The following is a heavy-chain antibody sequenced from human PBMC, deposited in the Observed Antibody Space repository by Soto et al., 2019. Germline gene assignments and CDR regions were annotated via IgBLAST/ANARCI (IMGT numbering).Heavy chain of an antibody. CDR1: GFSLSSSGVG. CDR2: IYWDDDK. D-gene: IGHD3-10*02. Sequence: QITLKESGPTLVKPTQTLTLTCSFSGFSLSSSGVGVGWIRQPPGKALEWLALIYWDDDKRYSPSLKGRLTITKDTSKNQVILTMTNMGPVDTATYFCVHADYYFGRESSLYYWYFDLWGRGTLVTVSS. V-gene: IGHV2-5*02. CDR3: VHADYYFGRESSLYYWYFDL. J-gene: IGHJ2*01.